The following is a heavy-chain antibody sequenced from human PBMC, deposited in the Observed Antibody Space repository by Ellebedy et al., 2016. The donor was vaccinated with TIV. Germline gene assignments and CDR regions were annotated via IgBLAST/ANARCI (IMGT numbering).Heavy chain of an antibody. Sequence: SETLSLTCSVSGGSISSSSHYWGWIRQPPGKGLEWIGSIYYTGSTYYNPSLKRRVTISVDTSKNQFYLNLNSLTAADTAVYYCARQGPSITMVRGVNWFDPWGQGTLVTVSS. J-gene: IGHJ5*02. V-gene: IGHV4-39*01. CDR1: GGSISSSSHY. D-gene: IGHD3-10*01. CDR2: IYYTGST. CDR3: ARQGPSITMVRGVNWFDP.